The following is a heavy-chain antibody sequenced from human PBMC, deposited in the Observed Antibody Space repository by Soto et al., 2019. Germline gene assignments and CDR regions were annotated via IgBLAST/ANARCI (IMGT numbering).Heavy chain of an antibody. CDR2: IYYSGST. D-gene: IGHD3-16*01. CDR3: ARHRGNYFYYGMDV. Sequence: SETLSLTCSVSGGSMSCYHWSWIRQSPGRGLERIGYIYYSGSTTYNPSLKSRVTISVDTSKNRFSLRLRSVTPADTAVYYCARHRGNYFYYGMDVWGQGTTVTVSS. CDR1: GGSMSCYH. V-gene: IGHV4-59*01. J-gene: IGHJ6*02.